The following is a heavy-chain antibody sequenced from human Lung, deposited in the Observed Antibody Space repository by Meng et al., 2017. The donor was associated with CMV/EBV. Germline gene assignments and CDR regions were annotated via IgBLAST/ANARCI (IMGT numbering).Heavy chain of an antibody. CDR3: GRDWRNAGRSRGGID. V-gene: IGHV3-53*01. Sequence: ESXKISXAVSGLTARNNFMTWVRQAPGKGLEWVSVIYSGDSTYYADSVKGRFTISRDNSQNILFLQMNNLRGEDTAIYFCGRDWRNAGRSRGGIDWGHGTLVTVSS. D-gene: IGHD3-16*02. CDR1: GLTARNNF. J-gene: IGHJ4*01. CDR2: IYSGDST.